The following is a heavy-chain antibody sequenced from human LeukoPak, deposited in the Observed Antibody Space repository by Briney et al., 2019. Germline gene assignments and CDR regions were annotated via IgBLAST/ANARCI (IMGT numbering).Heavy chain of an antibody. CDR3: ATYGDLDDAFDI. Sequence: SETLSLTCTVSGGSISSYYWSWIRQPPGKGLEWIGYIYYSGSTNYNPSLKSRVTISVDTSKNQFSLKLSSVTAADTAVYYCATYGDLDDAFDIWGQGTMVTVSS. CDR2: IYYSGST. CDR1: GGSISSYY. D-gene: IGHD4-17*01. V-gene: IGHV4-59*08. J-gene: IGHJ3*02.